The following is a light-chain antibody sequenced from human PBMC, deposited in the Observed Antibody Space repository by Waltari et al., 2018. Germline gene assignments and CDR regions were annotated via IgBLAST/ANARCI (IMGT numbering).Light chain of an antibody. CDR2: KAS. Sequence: DIQMTQSPPTLSASVGDRVTITCRASQSISSWLAWYQQKPGKAPKLLIYKASSLESGVPSRCSGSGSGTEFTLTISSLQPDDFATYYCQQYNSYSGTFGQGTKVEIK. CDR3: QQYNSYSGT. V-gene: IGKV1-5*03. CDR1: QSISSW. J-gene: IGKJ1*01.